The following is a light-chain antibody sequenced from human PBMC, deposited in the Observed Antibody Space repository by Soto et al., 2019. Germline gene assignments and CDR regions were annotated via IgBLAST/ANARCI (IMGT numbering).Light chain of an antibody. J-gene: IGLJ3*02. V-gene: IGLV2-14*01. Sequence: QSALTQPDSVSGSPGQSITISCTGTSSDVGGYNYVSWYQQHPGKAPKRMMYEVRNRPSGVSDRFSGSKSGNTASLTIAGLQAEDEADYYCSSYTSSSTWVFGGGTKLTVL. CDR1: SSDVGGYNY. CDR3: SSYTSSSTWV. CDR2: EVR.